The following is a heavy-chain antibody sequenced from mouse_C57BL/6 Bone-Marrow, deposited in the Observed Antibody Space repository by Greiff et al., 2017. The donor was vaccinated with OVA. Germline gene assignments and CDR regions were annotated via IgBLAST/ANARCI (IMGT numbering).Heavy chain of an antibody. CDR3: ARDAAIYYDDDVHWYFDV. Sequence: EVQLVESGGGLVQSGRSLRLSCATSGFTFSDFYMEWVRQAPGKGLEWIAASRNKANDYTTEYSASVKGRFIVSRDTSQSILYLQMNALRAEDTAIYYCARDAAIYYDDDVHWYFDVWGTGTTVTVSS. J-gene: IGHJ1*03. CDR2: SRNKANDYTT. CDR1: GFTFSDFY. V-gene: IGHV7-1*01. D-gene: IGHD2-4*01.